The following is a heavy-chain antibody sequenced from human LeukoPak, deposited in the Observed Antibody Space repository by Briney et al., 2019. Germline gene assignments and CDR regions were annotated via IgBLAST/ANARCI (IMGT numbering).Heavy chain of an antibody. Sequence: GGSLRLSCAASGFTFDDYAMHWVRQAPGKGLEWVSGISWNSGSIGYADSVKGRFTISRDNAKNCLYLQMNSLRAEDTALYYCAKDSSGGYSSSPGVFYYFDYWGQGTLVTVSS. CDR1: GFTFDDYA. J-gene: IGHJ4*02. CDR2: ISWNSGSI. D-gene: IGHD6-6*01. V-gene: IGHV3-9*01. CDR3: AKDSSGGYSSSPGVFYYFDY.